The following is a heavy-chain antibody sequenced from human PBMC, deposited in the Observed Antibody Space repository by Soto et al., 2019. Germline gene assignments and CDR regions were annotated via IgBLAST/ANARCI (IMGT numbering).Heavy chain of an antibody. Sequence: PSETLSLTCNVSGVSISTTNYFWGWIRQPPGKRLEWIASISFSGSTYYNPSLKSRVTISVDRSKNQFSLKLSSVTAADTAVYYCARAHYGDYGYGMDVWGQGTTVTVSS. CDR2: ISFSGST. CDR3: ARAHYGDYGYGMDV. CDR1: GVSISTTNYF. J-gene: IGHJ6*02. V-gene: IGHV4-39*07. D-gene: IGHD4-17*01.